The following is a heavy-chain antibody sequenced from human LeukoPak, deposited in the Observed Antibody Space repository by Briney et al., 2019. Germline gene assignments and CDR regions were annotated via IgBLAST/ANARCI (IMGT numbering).Heavy chain of an antibody. J-gene: IGHJ4*02. CDR1: GYTFTGYY. CDR2: INPNSGVT. V-gene: IGHV1-2*02. CDR3: AIYDFWSGYYSAIPLDY. D-gene: IGHD3-3*01. Sequence: ASVKVSCKASGYTFTGYYMHWVRQAPGQGLEWMGWINPNSGVTNYAQKFQGRATMTRDTSISTAYMELSRLRSDDTAVYYCAIYDFWSGYYSAIPLDYWGQGTLVTVSS.